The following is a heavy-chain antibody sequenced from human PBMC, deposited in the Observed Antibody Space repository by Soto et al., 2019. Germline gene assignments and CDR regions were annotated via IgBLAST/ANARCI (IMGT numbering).Heavy chain of an antibody. CDR2: IYYSGST. CDR1: GGSISSGGYY. J-gene: IGHJ3*02. D-gene: IGHD3-22*01. V-gene: IGHV4-31*03. CDR3: ARGLITDDAFDI. Sequence: PSETLSLTCTVSGGSISSGGYYWSWIRQHPGKGLELIGYIYYSGSTYYNPSLKSRVTISVDTSKNQFSLKLSSVTAADTAVYYCARGLITDDAFDIWGQGTMVTVSS.